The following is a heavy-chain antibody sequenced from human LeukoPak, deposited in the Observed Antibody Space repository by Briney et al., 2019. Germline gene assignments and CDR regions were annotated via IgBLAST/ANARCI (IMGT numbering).Heavy chain of an antibody. V-gene: IGHV4-39*01. CDR2: IYYSGST. Sequence: PSETLSLTCTVSGGSISSSSYYWGWIRQPPGKGLEWIGSIYYSGSTYYNPSLKSRVTISVDTSKNQFSLKLSSVTAADTAVYYCARHLYDSSGYYPTYYYYYMDVWGKGTTVTISS. CDR3: ARHLYDSSGYYPTYYYYYMDV. CDR1: GGSISSSSYY. J-gene: IGHJ6*03. D-gene: IGHD3-22*01.